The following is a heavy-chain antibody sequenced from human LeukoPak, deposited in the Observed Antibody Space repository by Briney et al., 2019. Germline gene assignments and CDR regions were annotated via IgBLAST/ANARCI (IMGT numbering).Heavy chain of an antibody. CDR1: GFTFSSYA. D-gene: IGHD1-7*01. CDR3: ARMVWNYVLFDY. J-gene: IGHJ4*02. Sequence: GGSLRLSCAASGFTFSSYAMSWVRQAPGKGLEWVSAISGSGGSTYYADSVKGRFTISRDNSKNTLYLQMNSLRAEDTAVYYCARMVWNYVLFDYWGQGTLVTVSS. CDR2: ISGSGGST. V-gene: IGHV3-23*01.